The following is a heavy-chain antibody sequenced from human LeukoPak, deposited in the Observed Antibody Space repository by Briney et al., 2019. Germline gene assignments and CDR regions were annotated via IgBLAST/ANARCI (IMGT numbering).Heavy chain of an antibody. CDR1: GASISAYY. V-gene: IGHV4-4*07. D-gene: IGHD3-16*01. Sequence: SETLSLTCTVSGASISAYYWSWIRQPAGKGLEWVGRIFASGNTNYNPSLESRIAMSVDTSKNQFSLNLSSVTAADTAIYYCVQDEPLRSDYWGQGTLVTVSS. CDR2: IFASGNT. CDR3: VQDEPLRSDY. J-gene: IGHJ4*02.